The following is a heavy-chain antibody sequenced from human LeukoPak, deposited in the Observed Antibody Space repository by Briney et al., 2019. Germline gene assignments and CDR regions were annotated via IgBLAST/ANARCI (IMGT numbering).Heavy chain of an antibody. Sequence: GGSLRLSCAASGFTFSSYAMSWVRQAPGKGLEWVSAISGSGGSTYYADSVKGRFTISRDNSKNTLYLQMNSLRAEDTAVYYCAKRHGGYSYRYSYYFDYWGQGTLVTVST. CDR2: ISGSGGST. CDR3: AKRHGGYSYRYSYYFDY. D-gene: IGHD5-18*01. J-gene: IGHJ4*02. V-gene: IGHV3-23*01. CDR1: GFTFSSYA.